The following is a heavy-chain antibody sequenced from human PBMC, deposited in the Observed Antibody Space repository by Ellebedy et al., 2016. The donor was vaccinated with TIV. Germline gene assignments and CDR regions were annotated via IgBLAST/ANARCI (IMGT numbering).Heavy chain of an antibody. CDR3: ARGPNRYYFNY. J-gene: IGHJ4*02. D-gene: IGHD2/OR15-2a*01. CDR1: GGSISSDNYY. Sequence: SETLSLXXAVSGGSISSDNYYWSWIRQPPGKGLEWIGYIFYSGTTNYNPSLKSRVTISVDTSKSQFSLKLSSVTAADTAVFYCARGPNRYYFNYWGQGTLVTVSS. CDR2: IFYSGTT. V-gene: IGHV4-61*01.